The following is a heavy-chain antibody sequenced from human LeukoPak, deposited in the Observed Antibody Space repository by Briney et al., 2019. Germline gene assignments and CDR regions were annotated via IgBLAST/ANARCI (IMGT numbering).Heavy chain of an antibody. CDR3: ARRCYYDSSGYYGGWFDP. CDR2: IYYSGST. J-gene: IGHJ5*02. D-gene: IGHD3-22*01. V-gene: IGHV4-39*07. CDR1: GGSISSSYYY. Sequence: SETLSLTCTVSGGSISSSYYYWGWIRQPPGKGLEWIGSIYYSGSTYYNPSLKSRVTISVDTSKNQFSLKLSSVTAADTAVYYCARRCYYDSSGYYGGWFDPWGQGTLVTVSS.